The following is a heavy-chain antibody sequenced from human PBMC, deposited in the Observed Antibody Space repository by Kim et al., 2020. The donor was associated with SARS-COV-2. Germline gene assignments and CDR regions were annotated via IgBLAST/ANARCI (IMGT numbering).Heavy chain of an antibody. V-gene: IGHV4-39*01. CDR2: IYYSGST. J-gene: IGHJ5*02. D-gene: IGHD3-10*01. Sequence: SETLSLTCTVSGGSISSSSYYWGWIRQPPGKGLEWIGSIYYSGSTYYNPSLKSRVTISVDTSKNQFSLKLSSVTAADTAVYYCARHSPVSVLLWFGELPPPDWWFDPWGQGTLVTVSS. CDR1: GGSISSSSYY. CDR3: ARHSPVSVLLWFGELPPPDWWFDP.